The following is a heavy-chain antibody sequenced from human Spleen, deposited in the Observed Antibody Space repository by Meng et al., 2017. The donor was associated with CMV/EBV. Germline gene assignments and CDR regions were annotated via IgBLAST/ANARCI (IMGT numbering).Heavy chain of an antibody. J-gene: IGHJ1*01. V-gene: IGHV5-51*01. Sequence: YTFTRYWIGWVRQMPGTGLAWMGIIFPGDSDTRYSPSFQGQVTISADKSISTAYLQWSSLKASDTAMYYCVRHRDAYGGDSGVYFQQWGQGTLVTVSS. CDR3: VRHRDAYGGDSGVYFQQ. CDR2: IFPGDSDT. CDR1: YTFTRYW. D-gene: IGHD2-21*02.